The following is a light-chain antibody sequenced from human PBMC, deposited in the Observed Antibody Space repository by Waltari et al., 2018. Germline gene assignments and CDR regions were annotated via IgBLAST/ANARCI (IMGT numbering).Light chain of an antibody. Sequence: EIVLTQSPGTLSLSPGEGATLSCRASQSVNSYLAWYQQTPGQAPSLLIGGASTRATGIPARFSGSGSGTDFTLTITRLEPEDFAVYYCQQYGSSPPDTFGGGTKVEIE. J-gene: IGKJ4*01. CDR2: GAS. CDR3: QQYGSSPPDT. V-gene: IGKV3-20*01. CDR1: QSVNSY.